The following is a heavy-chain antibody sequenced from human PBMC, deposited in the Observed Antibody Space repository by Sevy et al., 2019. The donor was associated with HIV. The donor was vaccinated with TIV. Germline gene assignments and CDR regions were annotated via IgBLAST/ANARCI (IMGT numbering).Heavy chain of an antibody. CDR2: IWSDGAYQ. Sequence: GGSLRLSCAATGFTFSNYAMHWVRQAPGKGLEWVAIIWSDGAYQYHGDSVKGRFTISRDNSKNTLYLQMNNVRVEDTAVYYCSRGGYYYGYAAYYALDSWGQGTLVTVSS. V-gene: IGHV3-33*01. CDR1: GFTFSNYA. D-gene: IGHD3-10*01. CDR3: SRGGYYYGYAAYYALDS. J-gene: IGHJ4*02.